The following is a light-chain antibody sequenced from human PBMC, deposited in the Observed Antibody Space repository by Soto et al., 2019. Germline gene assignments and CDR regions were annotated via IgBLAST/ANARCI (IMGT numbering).Light chain of an antibody. CDR2: EVS. CDR1: SSDVGSYNR. J-gene: IGLJ1*01. CDR3: NSYTSSSTYV. Sequence: QSVLTQPPSVSGSPGQSVTISCTGTSSDVGSYNRVSWYQQPPGTAPKLMIYEVSNRPSGVPDRFSGSKSGNTASLTISGLQAEDEAGYYCNSYTSSSTYVFGTGTRSPS. V-gene: IGLV2-18*02.